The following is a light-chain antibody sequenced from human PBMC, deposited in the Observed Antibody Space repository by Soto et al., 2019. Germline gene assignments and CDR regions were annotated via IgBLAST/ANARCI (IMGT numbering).Light chain of an antibody. V-gene: IGLV1-40*01. CDR2: ANN. CDR3: QSYDSSLSGYVV. CDR1: SSNIGAGYD. J-gene: IGLJ2*01. Sequence: QLVLTQPPSVSGAPGQRVTISCTGSSSNIGAGYDVYWYQQLPGTAPKLLIYANNNRPSGVPDRFSGSKSGTSASLAITGLQAEDEADYYCQSYDSSLSGYVVFGGGTKVTVL.